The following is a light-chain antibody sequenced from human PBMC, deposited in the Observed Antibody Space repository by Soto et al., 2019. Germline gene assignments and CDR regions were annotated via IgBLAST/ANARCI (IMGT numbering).Light chain of an antibody. CDR1: QSVSSY. CDR3: QQRSNCLFT. V-gene: IGKV3-11*01. Sequence: EIGLTQSPATLSLSPGERATLSCRASQSVSSYLAWYQQKPGQDPRLLIYDASNRATGIPARFSGSGSGTDFTLTISGLEPEDFALSYCQQRSNCLFTFGPGTKVDIK. CDR2: DAS. J-gene: IGKJ3*01.